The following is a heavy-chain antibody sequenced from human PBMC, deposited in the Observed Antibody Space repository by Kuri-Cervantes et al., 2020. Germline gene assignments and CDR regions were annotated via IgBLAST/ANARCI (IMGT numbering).Heavy chain of an antibody. J-gene: IGHJ3*02. CDR2: INSDGSST. Sequence: ETLSLTCAASGFTFSNYWMHWVRQAPGKGLVWVSRINSDGSSTSYADSVKGRFTISRDNAKNTLYLQMNTLRAEDTAVYYCARQAYCGGDCTNDAFDIWGQGTMVTVSS. D-gene: IGHD2-21*02. CDR1: GFTFSNYW. V-gene: IGHV3-74*01. CDR3: ARQAYCGGDCTNDAFDI.